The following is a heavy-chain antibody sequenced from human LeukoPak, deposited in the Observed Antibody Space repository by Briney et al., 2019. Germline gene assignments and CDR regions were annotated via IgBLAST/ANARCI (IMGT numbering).Heavy chain of an antibody. J-gene: IGHJ4*02. D-gene: IGHD2-15*01. CDR1: GYTFNTYG. CDR2: ISTYNGDT. V-gene: IGHV1-18*01. CDR3: LRDAMRPRLTPDY. Sequence: GASVKVSCRASGYTFNTYGISWVRQAPGQGLEWMGWISTYNGDTSYVQNLQGRVTMTTDTSTSTAYMELMSLRSDDTAVYYCLRDAMRPRLTPDYWSQGTLVTVSS.